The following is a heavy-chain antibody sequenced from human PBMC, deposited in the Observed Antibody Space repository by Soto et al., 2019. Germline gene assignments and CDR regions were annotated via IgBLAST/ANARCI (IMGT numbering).Heavy chain of an antibody. D-gene: IGHD3-10*01. Sequence: QVQLEQSGAEVKKPGSSVTVSCKASGGTFSNSAISWVRQAPGQGLEWMGGIMPIFRTPDYAQKFQGRVTITADESTTTAYLELRGLRSEDTAVYYCARDEDRQQLGGNYYYIMDVWGQGTTVTVYS. V-gene: IGHV1-69*12. CDR3: ARDEDRQQLGGNYYYIMDV. CDR2: IMPIFRTP. CDR1: GGTFSNSA. J-gene: IGHJ6*02.